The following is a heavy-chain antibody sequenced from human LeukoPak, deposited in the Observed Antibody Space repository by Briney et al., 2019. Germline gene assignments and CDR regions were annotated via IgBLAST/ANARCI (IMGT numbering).Heavy chain of an antibody. J-gene: IGHJ1*01. V-gene: IGHV4-34*01. D-gene: IGHD3-10*01. CDR2: INHSGST. CDR1: GGSFSGYY. CDR3: ARGTRPITMVRIMIWVSGEYCQH. Sequence: KPSETLSLTCAVYGGSFSGYYWSWIRQPPGKGLEWIGEINHSGSTNYNPSLKSRVTISVDTSKNQFSLKLSSVTAADTAVYYCARGTRPITMVRIMIWVSGEYCQHRGQGTLVTVSS.